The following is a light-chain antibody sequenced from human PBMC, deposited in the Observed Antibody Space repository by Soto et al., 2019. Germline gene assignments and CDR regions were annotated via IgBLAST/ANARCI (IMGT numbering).Light chain of an antibody. V-gene: IGLV2-23*01. J-gene: IGLJ2*01. CDR1: SSDVGSYSL. CDR2: EDN. CDR3: SSYAGSITYVI. Sequence: QSVLTQPASVSASPGQSITISCTGTSSDVGSYSLVSWYQHHPGKAPKLMIYEDNKRPSGISHRFSGSKSGNTASLTISGFQADDEAYYYCSSYAGSITYVIFGGGTKLTVL.